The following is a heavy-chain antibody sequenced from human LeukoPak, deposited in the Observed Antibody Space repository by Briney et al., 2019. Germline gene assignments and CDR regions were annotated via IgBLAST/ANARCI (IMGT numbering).Heavy chain of an antibody. CDR3: ARDGDVDTAMVTWLC. J-gene: IGHJ4*02. D-gene: IGHD5-18*01. Sequence: SETLSLTCTVSGGSISSGGYYWSWIRQHPGKGLEWTGYIYYSGSTYYNPSLKSRVTISVDTSKNQFSLKPSSVTAADTAVYYCARDGDVDTAMVTWLCWGQGTLVTVSS. CDR1: GGSISSGGYY. V-gene: IGHV4-31*03. CDR2: IYYSGST.